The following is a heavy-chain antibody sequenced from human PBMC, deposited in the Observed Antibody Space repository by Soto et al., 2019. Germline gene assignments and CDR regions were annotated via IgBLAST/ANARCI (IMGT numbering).Heavy chain of an antibody. CDR2: ITPATGAA. D-gene: IGHD3-3*01. CDR3: ASGGGVGVAGSAAFDM. J-gene: IGHJ3*02. Sequence: QLHLVQSGAVVKKPGASVTVSCSASGYPVTAYYMHWVRQAPGRGLEWMGGITPATGAAKYTQTFEGRVTMTRDTSTSTVFMELSGLTSEDTAVFYCASGGGVGVAGSAAFDMWGQGTLVTVSS. CDR1: GYPVTAYY. V-gene: IGHV1-2*02.